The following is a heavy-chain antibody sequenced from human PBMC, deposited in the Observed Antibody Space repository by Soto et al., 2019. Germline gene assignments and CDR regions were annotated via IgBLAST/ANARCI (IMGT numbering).Heavy chain of an antibody. Sequence: SETLSLTCTVSGGSISSYYWSWIRQPPGKGLEWIGDIYYSGSTNYNPSLKSRVTISVDTSKNQFSLKLSSVTAADTAVYYCARESRPDADYYDSSNAFDIWGQGTMVTVSS. CDR2: IYYSGST. CDR1: GGSISSYY. D-gene: IGHD3-22*01. V-gene: IGHV4-59*01. CDR3: ARESRPDADYYDSSNAFDI. J-gene: IGHJ3*02.